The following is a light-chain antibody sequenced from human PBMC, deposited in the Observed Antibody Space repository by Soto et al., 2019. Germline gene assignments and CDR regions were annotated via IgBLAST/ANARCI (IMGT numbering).Light chain of an antibody. CDR1: QSVSNNY. CDR3: QVYGSSPLFT. V-gene: IGKV3-20*01. Sequence: EIVLTQSPGTLYLSPGERATLSCRASQSVSNNYLAWYQQKPGQAPRLLIYGASNRATGIPDRFSGSGSGTDFTLTISRLEPEDVAVYWCQVYGSSPLFTFGPGTKVDI. CDR2: GAS. J-gene: IGKJ3*01.